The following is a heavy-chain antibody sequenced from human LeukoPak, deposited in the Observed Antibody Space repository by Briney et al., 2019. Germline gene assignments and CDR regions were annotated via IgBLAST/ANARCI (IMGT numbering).Heavy chain of an antibody. V-gene: IGHV1-2*02. CDR1: GYTFTGYY. Sequence: ASVKVSCKASGYTFTGYYMHWVRQAPGQGLEWMGWINPNSGGTNYAQKFQGRVTMTRDTSISTAYMELSRLRSDDTAVYYCARGRSFCSSTSCYADFDYWGQGTLVTVSS. J-gene: IGHJ4*02. D-gene: IGHD2-2*01. CDR2: INPNSGGT. CDR3: ARGRSFCSSTSCYADFDY.